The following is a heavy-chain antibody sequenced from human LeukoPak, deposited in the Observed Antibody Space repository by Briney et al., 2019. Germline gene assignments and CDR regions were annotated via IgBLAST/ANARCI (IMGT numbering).Heavy chain of an antibody. CDR1: GFTFSSYA. V-gene: IGHV3-30-3*01. CDR3: ARVPYYDFWSGPPEGMDV. J-gene: IGHJ6*02. Sequence: PGGSLRLSCAASGFTFSSYAMHWVRQAPGKGLEWVAVISYDGSNKYYADSVKGRFTISRDNSKNTLYLQMNSLRAEDTAVYYCARVPYYDFWSGPPEGMDVWGQGTTVTVSS. D-gene: IGHD3-3*01. CDR2: ISYDGSNK.